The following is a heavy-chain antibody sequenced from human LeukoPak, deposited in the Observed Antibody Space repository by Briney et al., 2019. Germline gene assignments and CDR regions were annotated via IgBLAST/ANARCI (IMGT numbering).Heavy chain of an antibody. J-gene: IGHJ4*02. D-gene: IGHD2-21*01. CDR2: ISAYNGNT. V-gene: IGHV1-18*01. CDR3: ARDGSGYCGGDCYYFDY. Sequence: ASVKVSCKASGYTFTSYGISWVRQAPGQGLEWMGWISAYNGNTNYAQKLQGRVTMTTDTSTSTAYMELSSLRSEDTAVYYCARDGSGYCGGDCYYFDYWGQGTLVTVSS. CDR1: GYTFTSYG.